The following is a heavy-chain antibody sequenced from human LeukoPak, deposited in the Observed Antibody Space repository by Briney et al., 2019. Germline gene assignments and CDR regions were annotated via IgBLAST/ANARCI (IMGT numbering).Heavy chain of an antibody. J-gene: IGHJ6*03. V-gene: IGHV1-18*01. Sequence: ASVKVSCKASGYTFTSYGISWVRQAPGQGLEWMGWISAYNGNTNYAQKLQGRVTMTTNTSTSTAYMELRSLRSDDTAVYYCARGRGAEVGARYYYYYMDVWGKGTTVTVSS. CDR1: GYTFTSYG. CDR2: ISAYNGNT. D-gene: IGHD1-26*01. CDR3: ARGRGAEVGARYYYYYMDV.